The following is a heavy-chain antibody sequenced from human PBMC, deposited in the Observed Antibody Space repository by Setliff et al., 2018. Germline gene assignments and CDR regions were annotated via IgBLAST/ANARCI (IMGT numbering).Heavy chain of an antibody. CDR3: SRDLQGSGDYVVDY. CDR1: GFTFSMYW. CDR2: IKQDGSEK. V-gene: IGHV3-7*05. J-gene: IGHJ4*02. Sequence: PGGSLRLSCTASGFTFSMYWMSWVRQAPGKGLEWVANIKQDGSEKYYVDSVKGRFTVSRDNAKNSLYLQMNSLRAEDTALYYCSRDLQGSGDYVVDYWGQGTLVTVSS. D-gene: IGHD4-17*01.